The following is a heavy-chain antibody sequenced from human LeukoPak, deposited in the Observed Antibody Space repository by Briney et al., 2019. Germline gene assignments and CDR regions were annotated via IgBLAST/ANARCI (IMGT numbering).Heavy chain of an antibody. CDR1: GGSVSSSSYY. CDR2: FHYSGST. D-gene: IGHD2-21*02. J-gene: IGHJ4*02. V-gene: IGHV4-39*01. Sequence: PSETLSLTCSVSGGSVSSSSYYWGWVRQPPGKGLEWIGSFHYSGSTYYNPSLKSRVTISGDTSKNQFSLKLRSVTAADTAVYYCASLVVVVVTASEIDYRGQGTLGTVSS. CDR3: ASLVVVVVTASEIDY.